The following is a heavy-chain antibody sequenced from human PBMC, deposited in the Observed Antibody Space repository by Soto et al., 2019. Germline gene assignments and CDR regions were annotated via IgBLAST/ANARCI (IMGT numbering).Heavy chain of an antibody. D-gene: IGHD6-13*01. CDR2: IKQDGSEK. J-gene: IGHJ6*03. CDR1: GFTFSSYW. CDR3: ARAPIAAAGTEYYYYMDV. Sequence: GGSLRLSCAASGFTFSSYWMSWVRQAPGKGLEWVANIKQDGSEKYYVDSVKGRFTISRDNAKNSVYLQINSLRAEDTALYYCARAPIAAAGTEYYYYMDVWGKGTTVTVSS. V-gene: IGHV3-7*01.